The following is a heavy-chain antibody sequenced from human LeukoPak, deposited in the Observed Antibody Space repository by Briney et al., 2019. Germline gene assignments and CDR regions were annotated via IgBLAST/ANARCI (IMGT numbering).Heavy chain of an antibody. D-gene: IGHD4-11*01. CDR3: AKFYSDFDY. J-gene: IGHJ4*02. Sequence: PGGSLRLSCAASGFTFDDYAMHWVRQAPGKGLEWVSGISWNSGSIGYADSVKGRFTISRDNAKNSLYLQMNSLRAEGTALYYCAKFYSDFDYWGQGTLVTVSS. CDR2: ISWNSGSI. V-gene: IGHV3-9*01. CDR1: GFTFDDYA.